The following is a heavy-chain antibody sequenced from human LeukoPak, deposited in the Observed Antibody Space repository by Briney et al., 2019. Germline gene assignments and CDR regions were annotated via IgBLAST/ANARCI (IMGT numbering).Heavy chain of an antibody. V-gene: IGHV1-3*04. CDR2: INTGKGNT. CDR1: GNTFTDYA. J-gene: IGHJ5*02. CDR3: ARDHVVGLAPFDP. D-gene: IGHD2-15*01. Sequence: VSVKVSCKASGNTFTDYAMHWVRQAPGERLEWMGWINTGKGNTKYSQKFQGRVTITMDTSASTAYMELSSLRSEDTAVYYCARDHVVGLAPFDPWGQGTLVTVSS.